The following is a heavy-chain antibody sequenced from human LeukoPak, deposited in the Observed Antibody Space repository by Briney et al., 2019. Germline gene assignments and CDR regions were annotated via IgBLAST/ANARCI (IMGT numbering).Heavy chain of an antibody. CDR3: ARVQDGSYYDSSGYYGEFDY. CDR2: IYYSGST. V-gene: IGHV4-39*07. J-gene: IGHJ4*02. D-gene: IGHD3-22*01. Sequence: SETQSLTCTVSGGSISSSSYYWGWIRQPPGKGLEWIGSIYYSGSTYYNPSLKSRVTISVDTSKNQFSLKLNSVTAADTAVYYCARVQDGSYYDSSGYYGEFDYWGQGTLVTVSS. CDR1: GGSISSSSYY.